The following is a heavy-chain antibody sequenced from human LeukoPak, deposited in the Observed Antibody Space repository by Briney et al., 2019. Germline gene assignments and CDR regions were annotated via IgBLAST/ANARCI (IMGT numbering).Heavy chain of an antibody. D-gene: IGHD3-22*01. CDR2: ISSSSDYI. CDR3: ARYYYDSSGYYYKDY. J-gene: IGHJ4*02. V-gene: IGHV3-21*01. Sequence: GGSLRLSCAASGFTFTNYSMTWVRQAPGKGLEWVSSISSSSDYIFYGDSVKGRFTISRDNAKNSLYLQMNSLRAEDTAMYYCARYYYDSSGYYYKDYWGQGTLVTVSS. CDR1: GFTFTNYS.